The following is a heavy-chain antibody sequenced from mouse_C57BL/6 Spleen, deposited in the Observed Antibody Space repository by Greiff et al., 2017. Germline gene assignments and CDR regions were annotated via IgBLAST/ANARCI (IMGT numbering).Heavy chain of an antibody. Sequence: QVQLQQPGTELVKPGASVKLSCKASGYTFTSYWMHWVKQRPGQGLEWIGNINPSNGGTNYNEKFKSKATLSVDKSSSTAYMQISSLTSEDSAVYYCARVKEYYGSSHFDYWGQGTTLTVSS. D-gene: IGHD1-1*01. CDR1: GYTFTSYW. CDR3: ARVKEYYGSSHFDY. V-gene: IGHV1-53*01. J-gene: IGHJ2*01. CDR2: INPSNGGT.